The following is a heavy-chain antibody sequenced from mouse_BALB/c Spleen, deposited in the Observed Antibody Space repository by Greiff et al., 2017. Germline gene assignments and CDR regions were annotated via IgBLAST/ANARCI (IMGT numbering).Heavy chain of an antibody. CDR2: IYPSDSYT. V-gene: IGHV1-69*02. CDR1: GYTFTSYW. Sequence: VQLQQPGAELVRPGASVKLSCKASGYTFTSYWINWVKQRPGQGLEWIGNIYPSDSYTNYNQKFKDKATLTVDKSSSTAYMQLSSPTSEDSAVYFCARDSPFAYWGQGTLVTVSA. CDR3: ARDSPFAY. J-gene: IGHJ3*01.